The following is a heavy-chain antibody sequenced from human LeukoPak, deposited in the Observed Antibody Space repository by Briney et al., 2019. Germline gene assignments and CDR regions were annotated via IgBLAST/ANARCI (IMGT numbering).Heavy chain of an antibody. CDR3: ARVTSDGAAFDI. J-gene: IGHJ3*02. CDR2: IRYDGSNK. V-gene: IGHV3-30*02. Sequence: GGSLRLSCAASGFTFSSYGMHWVRQAPGKGLEWVAFIRYDGSNKYYADSVKGRFTISRDNSKNTLYLHVNSLRPEDTAVYYCARVTSDGAAFDIWGQGTMVTVSS. D-gene: IGHD1-26*01. CDR1: GFTFSSYG.